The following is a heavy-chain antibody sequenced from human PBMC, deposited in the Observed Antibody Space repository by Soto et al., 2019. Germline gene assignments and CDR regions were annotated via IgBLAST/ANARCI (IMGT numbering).Heavy chain of an antibody. CDR1: GFTFTSYA. Sequence: EVQLLESGGGLVQPGGSLRLSCAASGFTFTSYAMSWVRQAPGKGREWVSAISGSGGTTYYADSVKGRFTFSRDNSKNTLYLQMNSLRAEDTDVYYCAKTADGWFSAFDIWGQGTMVTVSS. V-gene: IGHV3-23*01. D-gene: IGHD6-19*01. CDR3: AKTADGWFSAFDI. CDR2: ISGSGGTT. J-gene: IGHJ3*02.